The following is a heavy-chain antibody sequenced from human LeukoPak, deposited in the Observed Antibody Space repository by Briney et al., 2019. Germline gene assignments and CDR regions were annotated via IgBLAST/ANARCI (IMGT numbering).Heavy chain of an antibody. Sequence: PGGSLRLSCAASGFTFSSYAMSWVRQAPGKGLEWVSAISGSGGSTYCADSVKGRFTISRDNSKNTLYLQMNSLRAEDTAVYYCANPERVAAAGWYYFDYWGQGTLVTVSS. CDR3: ANPERVAAAGWYYFDY. V-gene: IGHV3-23*01. D-gene: IGHD6-13*01. CDR2: ISGSGGST. J-gene: IGHJ4*02. CDR1: GFTFSSYA.